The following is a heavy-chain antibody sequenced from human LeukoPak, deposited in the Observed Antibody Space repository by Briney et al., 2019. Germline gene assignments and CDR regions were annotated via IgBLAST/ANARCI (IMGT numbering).Heavy chain of an antibody. CDR2: FDPEDGET. CDR1: GYTLTELS. D-gene: IGHD6-13*01. V-gene: IGHV1-24*01. CDR3: ARGPQHPGYFDY. Sequence: ASVKVSCKVSGYTLTELSMHWVRQAPGKGLEWMGGFDPEDGETIYAQKFQGRVTMTEDTSTDTAYMELSSLRSEDTAVYYCARGPQHPGYFDYWGQGTLVTVSS. J-gene: IGHJ4*02.